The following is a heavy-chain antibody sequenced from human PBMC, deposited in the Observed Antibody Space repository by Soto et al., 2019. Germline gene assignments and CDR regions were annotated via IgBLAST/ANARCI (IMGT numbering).Heavy chain of an antibody. J-gene: IGHJ4*02. D-gene: IGHD2-2*01. CDR2: IIPIFGTA. CDR1: GGTFSSYA. CDR3: ARDIGSSTPFHY. V-gene: IGHV1-69*13. Sequence: SVKVSCKASGGTFSSYAISWVRQAPGQGLEWMRGIIPIFGTANYAQKFQGRVTITADESTSTAYMELSSLRSEDTAVYYCARDIGSSTPFHYWGQGTLVTVSS.